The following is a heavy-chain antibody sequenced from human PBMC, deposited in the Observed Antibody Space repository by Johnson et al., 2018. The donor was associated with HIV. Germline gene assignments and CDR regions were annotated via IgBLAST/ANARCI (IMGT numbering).Heavy chain of an antibody. J-gene: IGHJ3*02. CDR2: IDSSGSGI. V-gene: IGHV3-11*04. CDR3: VCLRAWTFDI. Sequence: QVQLVESGGGLVKPGGSLRLSCEASGFSFSDYYINWIRQAPGKGLEWVSYIDSSGSGIYYADSVKGRFTISRDNAKNSLYLQMHSLRAEDTAVYYCVCLRAWTFDIWGQGTMVTVSS. D-gene: IGHD3-10*01. CDR1: GFSFSDYY.